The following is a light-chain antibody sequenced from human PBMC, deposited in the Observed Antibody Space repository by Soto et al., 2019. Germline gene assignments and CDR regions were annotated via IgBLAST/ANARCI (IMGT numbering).Light chain of an antibody. CDR2: GAS. CDR1: QPVNNN. V-gene: IGKV3-15*01. Sequence: IVRPQSPSTLSVSPGDRSTLSCISTQPVNNNLAWYQHKPGQAPRLLIYGASTRATGISARFSGGGSGTEFTLTISSLQSEDFALYFCQQYEKWPPSITFGQGTRLAIK. CDR3: QQYEKWPPSIT. J-gene: IGKJ5*01.